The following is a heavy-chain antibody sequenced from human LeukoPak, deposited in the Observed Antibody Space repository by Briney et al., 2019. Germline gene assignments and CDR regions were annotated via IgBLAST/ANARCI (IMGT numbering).Heavy chain of an antibody. CDR2: IYYTGST. Sequence: SETLSLTCTVSGGSISSHYWSWIRQPPGKGLEWIGFIYYTGSTNYNPYNPSLKSRVTISVDTSKNQFSLKLSSVTAADTAVYYCARQPLYDTSGYGQFDYWGQGTLVTVSS. V-gene: IGHV4-59*11. J-gene: IGHJ4*02. CDR1: GGSISSHY. CDR3: ARQPLYDTSGYGQFDY. D-gene: IGHD3-22*01.